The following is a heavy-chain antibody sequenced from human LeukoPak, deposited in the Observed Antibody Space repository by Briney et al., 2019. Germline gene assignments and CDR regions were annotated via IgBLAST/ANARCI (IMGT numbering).Heavy chain of an antibody. CDR3: ARDTSWLEVRDGYKGKSAFDI. Sequence: KPGGSLRLSCAASGFSFSSYSMNWVRQAPGKGLEWVSIISSGSSYIFYADSVKGRFTISRDNAKNSLYLQMDSLRAEDTAVYYCARDTSWLEVRDGYKGKSAFDIWGQGTMVTVSS. D-gene: IGHD5-24*01. CDR1: GFSFSSYS. CDR2: ISSGSSYI. J-gene: IGHJ3*02. V-gene: IGHV3-21*01.